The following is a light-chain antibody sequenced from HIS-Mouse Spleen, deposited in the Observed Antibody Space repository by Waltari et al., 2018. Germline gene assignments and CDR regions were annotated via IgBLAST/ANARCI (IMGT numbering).Light chain of an antibody. CDR2: QVS. Sequence: SYELTQLPSVSVSPGQTASTTLSGDNLGDKYACWYQQKPGQYPVLVIYQVSKRPSGIPERFSGSNSGNTATLTISGTQAMDEADYYCQAWDSSTVVFGGGTKLTVL. J-gene: IGLJ2*01. V-gene: IGLV3-1*01. CDR1: NLGDKY. CDR3: QAWDSSTVV.